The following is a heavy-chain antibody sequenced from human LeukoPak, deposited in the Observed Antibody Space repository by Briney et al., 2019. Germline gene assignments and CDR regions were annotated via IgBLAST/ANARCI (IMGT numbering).Heavy chain of an antibody. V-gene: IGHV3-73*01. CDR2: IRSKANSYAT. Sequence: PGGSLRLSCAASGFTFSGSAMHWVRQASGKGLEWVGRIRSKANSYATAYAASVKGSFTISREDSKNTAYLQMNSLKTEDTAVYYCTSLYYYGSGSYSTDYYYYYMDVWGKGTTVTVSS. CDR1: GFTFSGSA. CDR3: TSLYYYGSGSYSTDYYYYYMDV. D-gene: IGHD3-10*01. J-gene: IGHJ6*03.